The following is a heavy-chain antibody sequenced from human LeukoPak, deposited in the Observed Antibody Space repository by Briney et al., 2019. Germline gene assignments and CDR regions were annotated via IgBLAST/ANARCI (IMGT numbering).Heavy chain of an antibody. Sequence: GGSRRLSCAASGFSFSNYGMTWVRQAPGKGLEWVSSIRSTSSNTYYADSVRGRFTISRDNAKNSLYLQMNSLRAEDTAVYYCARVEIAGAGDFWYFNLWGRGTQVTFSS. CDR2: IRSTSSNT. V-gene: IGHV3-21*01. J-gene: IGHJ2*01. D-gene: IGHD6-13*01. CDR3: ARVEIAGAGDFWYFNL. CDR1: GFSFSNYG.